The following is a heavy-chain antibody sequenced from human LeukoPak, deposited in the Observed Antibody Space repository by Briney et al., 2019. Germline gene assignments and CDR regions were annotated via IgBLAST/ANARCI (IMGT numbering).Heavy chain of an antibody. V-gene: IGHV3-23*01. D-gene: IGHD3-10*01. CDR1: GIALSNYG. J-gene: IGHJ4*02. Sequence: GGSLRLSCAVSGIALSNYGMTWVRQAPGKGLEWVAGISDTGGRTNYADSVKGRFTISRDNPKNTLYLQMNSLRAEDTAVYCCAKRGVVIRIILVGFHKEAYYFDSWGRGALVTVSS. CDR2: ISDTGGRT. CDR3: AKRGVVIRIILVGFHKEAYYFDS.